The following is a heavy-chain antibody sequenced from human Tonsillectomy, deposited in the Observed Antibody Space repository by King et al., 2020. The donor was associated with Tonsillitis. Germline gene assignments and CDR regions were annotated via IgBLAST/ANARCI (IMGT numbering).Heavy chain of an antibody. CDR1: GFTFSNYG. V-gene: IGHV3-30*03. D-gene: IGHD3-9*01. CDR2: ISYDGSNK. Sequence: VQLVESGGGVVQPGRSLRLSCAASGFTFSNYGMHWVRQAPGKGLEWVAIISYDGSNKYYADSVKGRFTISRDNSKNTLYLQMNSLRAEETAVYYCAAPAKGEWYDILTGYYPPYYYAMDVWGQGTTVTVSS. J-gene: IGHJ6*02. CDR3: AAPAKGEWYDILTGYYPPYYYAMDV.